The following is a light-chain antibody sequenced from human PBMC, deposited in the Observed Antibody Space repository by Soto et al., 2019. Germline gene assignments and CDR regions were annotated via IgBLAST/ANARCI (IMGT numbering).Light chain of an antibody. CDR2: DVT. Sequence: QSALTQPRSVSGSPGQSVAISCTGTSSDVGAYDYVSWYQQHPGKAPKLMIYDVTKRPSGSPDRFSGSKSGNTASLTISGLQPEDESYYYCCSYAGSPYVFGTGTKLTVL. V-gene: IGLV2-11*01. CDR3: CSYAGSPYV. J-gene: IGLJ1*01. CDR1: SSDVGAYDY.